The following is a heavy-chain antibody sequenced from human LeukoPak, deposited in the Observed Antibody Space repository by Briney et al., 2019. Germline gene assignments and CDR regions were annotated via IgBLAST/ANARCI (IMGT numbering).Heavy chain of an antibody. D-gene: IGHD3-10*01. V-gene: IGHV4-34*01. CDR3: ASAGSGSYYNY. CDR2: INHSGST. CDR1: GGSFSDYY. Sequence: SETLSLTCAVYGGSFSDYYWSWIRQPPGKGLEWIGEINHSGSTKYNPSLKSRVTISVDTSKNQFSLKLSSVTAADTAVYYCASAGSGSYYNYWGQGTLVTVSS. J-gene: IGHJ4*02.